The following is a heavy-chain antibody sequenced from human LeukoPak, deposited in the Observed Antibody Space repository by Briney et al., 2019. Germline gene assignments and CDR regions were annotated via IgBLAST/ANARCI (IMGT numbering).Heavy chain of an antibody. CDR2: ISSSSSYI. Sequence: GGSLRLSCAASGFTFSSYSMNWVRQAPGKGLEWVSSISSSSSYIYYADSVKGQFTISRDNAKNSLYLQMNSLRAEDTAVYYCARGRITIFGVVTYYFDYWGQGTLVTASS. D-gene: IGHD3-3*01. J-gene: IGHJ4*02. V-gene: IGHV3-21*01. CDR1: GFTFSSYS. CDR3: ARGRITIFGVVTYYFDY.